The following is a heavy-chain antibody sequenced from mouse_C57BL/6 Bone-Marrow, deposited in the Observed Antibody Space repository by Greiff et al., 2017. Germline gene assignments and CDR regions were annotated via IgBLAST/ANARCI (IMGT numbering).Heavy chain of an antibody. Sequence: VQLQQPGAELVKPGASVKMSCKASGYTFTSYWITWVKQRPGQGLEWIGDIYPGGGSTNYNEKFKSKATLTVDTASSPAYMQLSILTAEYSAVYYYECALDGYFACGMDYGDRGKSVTVS. V-gene: IGHV1-55*01. J-gene: IGHJ4*01. CDR2: IYPGGGST. CDR3: ECALDGYFACGMDY. CDR1: GYTFTSYW. D-gene: IGHD2-3*01.